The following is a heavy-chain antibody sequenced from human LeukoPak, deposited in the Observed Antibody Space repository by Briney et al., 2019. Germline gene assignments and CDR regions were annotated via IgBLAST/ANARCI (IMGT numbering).Heavy chain of an antibody. J-gene: IGHJ4*02. V-gene: IGHV3-23*01. CDR2: SSNSGSST. CDR1: GFTFSSYA. D-gene: IGHD6-19*01. Sequence: GGSLRLSCAASGFTFSSYAMSWVRQAPGKGLEWVSISSNSGSSTHYAGSVKGRFTISRDNSKDTLYLQMSSLRVEDTAVYYCARDQEVYRWLGQSPFFDYWGQGTLVTVSS. CDR3: ARDQEVYRWLGQSPFFDY.